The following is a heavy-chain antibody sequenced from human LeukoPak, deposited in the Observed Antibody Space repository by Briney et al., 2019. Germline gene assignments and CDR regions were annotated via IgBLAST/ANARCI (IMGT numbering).Heavy chain of an antibody. CDR2: ISGSGGST. CDR3: AKDHFVFGELLLSEALGLWAFDI. Sequence: RSGGSLRLSCAASGFTFSSYAMSWVRQAPGKGLEWVSAISGSGGSTYYADSVKGRFTISRDNSKNTLYLQMNSLRAEDTAVYYCAKDHFVFGELLLSEALGLWAFDIWGQGTMVTVSS. V-gene: IGHV3-23*01. J-gene: IGHJ3*02. D-gene: IGHD3-10*01. CDR1: GFTFSSYA.